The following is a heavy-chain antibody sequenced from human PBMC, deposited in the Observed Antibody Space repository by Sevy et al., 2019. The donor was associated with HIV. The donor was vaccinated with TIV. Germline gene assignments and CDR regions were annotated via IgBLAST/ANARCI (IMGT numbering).Heavy chain of an antibody. CDR2: ISSSSSYI. CDR3: ARAARSIAAAEGFDY. D-gene: IGHD6-13*01. CDR1: GFTFSSYS. J-gene: IGHJ4*02. Sequence: GGSLRLSCAASGFTFSSYSMNWVRQAPGKGLEWVSSISSSSSYIYYADSVKGRFTISRNNAKNSLYLKMNSLRAEDTAVYYCARAARSIAAAEGFDYWGQGTLVTVSS. V-gene: IGHV3-21*01.